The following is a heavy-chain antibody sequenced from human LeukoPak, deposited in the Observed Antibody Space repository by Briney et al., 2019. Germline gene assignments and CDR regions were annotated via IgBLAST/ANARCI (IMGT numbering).Heavy chain of an antibody. V-gene: IGHV4-59*01. CDR1: GGSISSYY. CDR3: ARSDFWSGGFDY. J-gene: IGHJ4*02. CDR2: IYYSGST. D-gene: IGHD3-3*01. Sequence: SETLSLTCTVSGGSISSYYWSWVRQPPGKGLEWIGYIYYSGSTNYNPSLKSRVTISVDTSKNQFSLKLSSVTAADTAVYYCARSDFWSGGFDYWGQGTLVTVSS.